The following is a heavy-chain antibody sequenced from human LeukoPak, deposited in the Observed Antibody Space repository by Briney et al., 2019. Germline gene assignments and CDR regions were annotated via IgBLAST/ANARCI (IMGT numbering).Heavy chain of an antibody. Sequence: PGGSLRLSCAASGFTVSSNYMSWVRQAPGKGLEWVSVFYSGGSTYYADSVKGRFTISRDNSKNTLYLQMNSLRAEGTAVYYCARENIGYPDAFDIWGQGTMVTVSS. J-gene: IGHJ3*02. CDR1: GFTVSSNY. CDR3: ARENIGYPDAFDI. CDR2: FYSGGST. D-gene: IGHD5-18*01. V-gene: IGHV3-66*01.